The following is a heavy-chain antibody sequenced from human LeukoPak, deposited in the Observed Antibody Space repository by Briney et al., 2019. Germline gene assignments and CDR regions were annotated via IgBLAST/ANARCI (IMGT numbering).Heavy chain of an antibody. J-gene: IGHJ4*02. CDR3: ARDGRYYDFWSGYYFDY. CDR1: GGSISSSSYY. Sequence: SETLSLTCTVSGGSISSSSYYWGWIRQPPGKGREWIGSIYYSGSTYYNPSLKSRVTISVDTSKNQFSLKLSSVTAADTAVYYCARDGRYYDFWSGYYFDYWGQGTLVTVSS. CDR2: IYYSGST. D-gene: IGHD3-3*01. V-gene: IGHV4-39*02.